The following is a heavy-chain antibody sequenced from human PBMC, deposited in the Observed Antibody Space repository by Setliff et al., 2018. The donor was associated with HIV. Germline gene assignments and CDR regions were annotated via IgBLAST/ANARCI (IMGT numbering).Heavy chain of an antibody. J-gene: IGHJ6*03. CDR3: ARGGIGDYYYYYMDV. D-gene: IGHD3-10*01. CDR1: GGSISSHY. CDR2: VSYMGST. Sequence: SLTCTVSGGSISSHYWSWIRQPPGKGLEWLGYVSYMGSTTYNPSLKSRVTISVDTSKNQFSLKLSSVTAADTAVYYCARGGIGDYYYYYMDVWGKGTTVTVSS. V-gene: IGHV4-59*11.